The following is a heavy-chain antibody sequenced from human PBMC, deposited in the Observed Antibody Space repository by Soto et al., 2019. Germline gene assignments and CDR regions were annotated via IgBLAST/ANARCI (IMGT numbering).Heavy chain of an antibody. D-gene: IGHD4-4*01. CDR3: ARRKGLTTSWFDP. J-gene: IGHJ5*02. CDR2: INHSGST. CDR1: GGSFSGYY. Sequence: SETLSLTCAVYGGSFSGYYWSWIRQPPGKGLEWIGEINHSGSTNYNPSLKSRVTISVDTSKNQFSLKLSSVTAADTAVYYCARRKGLTTSWFDPWGQGTLVTVSS. V-gene: IGHV4-34*01.